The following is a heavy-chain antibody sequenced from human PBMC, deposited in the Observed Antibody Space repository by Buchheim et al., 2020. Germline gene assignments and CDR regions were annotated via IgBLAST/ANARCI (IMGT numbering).Heavy chain of an antibody. J-gene: IGHJ4*02. V-gene: IGHV3-33*03. Sequence: QVELVESGGGVVQPGRSLRLSCAGSGVSFSAYGMHWVRQAPGKGLEWVAHMSIAGRDNDYADSVKGRFIISRDNSHHTLYLQMNSLRVEDTAVYYCATGGWGSDFFDYWGQGTL. CDR1: GVSFSAYG. CDR3: ATGGWGSDFFDY. D-gene: IGHD7-27*01. CDR2: MSIAGRDN.